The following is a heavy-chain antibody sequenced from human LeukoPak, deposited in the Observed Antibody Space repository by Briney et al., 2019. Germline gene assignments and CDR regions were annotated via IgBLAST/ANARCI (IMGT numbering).Heavy chain of an antibody. J-gene: IGHJ6*03. CDR1: GLTFSTYG. V-gene: IGHV3-23*01. D-gene: IGHD1-26*01. CDR2: ITGSGATT. Sequence: GGSLRLSCAGPGLTFSTYGMSWVRQAPGKGLEWVSTITGSGATTYYADSVKGRFTISRGNSKNTLYLQMNSLRAEDTAVYYCAKDSKIVGATFRSYHYMDVWGKGTAVTVSS. CDR3: AKDSKIVGATFRSYHYMDV.